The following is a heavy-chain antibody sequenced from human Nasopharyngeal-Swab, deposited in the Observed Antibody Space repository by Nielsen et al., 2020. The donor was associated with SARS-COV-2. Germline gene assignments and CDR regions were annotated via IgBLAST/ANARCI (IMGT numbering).Heavy chain of an antibody. CDR3: ARRAYCSGGSCYSPYYYYMDV. J-gene: IGHJ6*03. Sequence: KVSCKGSGYSFTSYWISWVRQMPGKGLEWMGRIDPSDSYTNYSPSFQGHVTTSADKSISTAYLQWSSLKASDTAMYYCARRAYCSGGSCYSPYYYYMDVWGKGTTVTVS. CDR1: GYSFTSYW. D-gene: IGHD2-15*01. CDR2: IDPSDSYT. V-gene: IGHV5-10-1*01.